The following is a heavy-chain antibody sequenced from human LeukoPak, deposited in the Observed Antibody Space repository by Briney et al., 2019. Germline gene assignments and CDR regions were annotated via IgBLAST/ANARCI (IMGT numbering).Heavy chain of an antibody. CDR1: GFTFSDYA. CDR2: IDIISNAL. D-gene: IGHD3-22*01. CDR3: ARDLGNPGYDSSGDGAFDI. V-gene: IGHV3-48*04. Sequence: GGSLRLSCAASGFTFSDYAMDWVRQAPGKGLEGVSHIDIISNALYYADSVKGRFSISRDNDKNSLSLQMDSLSAEDTAVYYCARDLGNPGYDSSGDGAFDIWGQGTMVTVSS. J-gene: IGHJ3*02.